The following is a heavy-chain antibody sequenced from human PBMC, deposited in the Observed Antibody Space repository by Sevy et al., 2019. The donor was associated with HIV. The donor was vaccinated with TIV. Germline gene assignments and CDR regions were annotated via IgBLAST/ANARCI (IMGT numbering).Heavy chain of an antibody. J-gene: IGHJ6*02. V-gene: IGHV3-48*03. Sequence: GGSLRLSCAASGFTFSNYEMIWVRQAPGKGLEWLSSISSSGSTIDYANSVKGRFTISRDNTNNSLYLQMNSLRAEDTAVYYCARERNTHDYGYYYKYGLDVWGQGTTVTVSS. CDR2: ISSSGSTI. CDR3: ARERNTHDYGYYYKYGLDV. CDR1: GFTFSNYE. D-gene: IGHD4-17*01.